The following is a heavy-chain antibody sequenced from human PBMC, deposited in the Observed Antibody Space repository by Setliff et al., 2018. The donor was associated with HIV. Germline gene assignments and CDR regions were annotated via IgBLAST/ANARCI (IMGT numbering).Heavy chain of an antibody. CDR1: NYSISSGHY. CDR3: ARSQPDTIFGVVTFDC. J-gene: IGHJ4*02. D-gene: IGHD3-3*01. CDR2: VYYRGRT. Sequence: KPSETLSLTCTISNYSISSGHYWGWIRQSPGKGLEWIGSVYYRGRTYYNPSLKSRVTISVDTSKNQLSLRLTSMGAADTAMYYCARSQPDTIFGVVTFDCWGQGKMVTVSS. V-gene: IGHV4-38-2*02.